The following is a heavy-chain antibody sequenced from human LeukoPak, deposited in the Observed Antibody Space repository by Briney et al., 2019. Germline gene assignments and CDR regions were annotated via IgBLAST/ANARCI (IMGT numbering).Heavy chain of an antibody. Sequence: GGSLRLSCAASGFTFSSYSMNWVRQAPGKGLEWVSSISSSSSYIYYADSVKGRFTISRDNAKNSLYLQMNSLRAEDTAVYYCARAPLKTNGSGSHYYFDYWGQGTLVTVSS. CDR1: GFTFSSYS. J-gene: IGHJ4*02. D-gene: IGHD3-10*01. CDR3: ARAPLKTNGSGSHYYFDY. V-gene: IGHV3-21*01. CDR2: ISSSSSYI.